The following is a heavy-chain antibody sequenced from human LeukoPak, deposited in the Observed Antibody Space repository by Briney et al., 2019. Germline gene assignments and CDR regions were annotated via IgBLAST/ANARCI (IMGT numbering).Heavy chain of an antibody. CDR2: IYYSGST. J-gene: IGHJ4*02. CDR1: GGSISSSSYY. V-gene: IGHV4-39*06. D-gene: IGHD3-3*01. Sequence: SETLSLTCTVSGGSISSSSYYWGWIRQPPGKGLEWIGRIYYSGSTYYHPSLKSRVTISVDTSKNQFALKLSSVSAADTAVYYCARNHYDFWSGVKTGFDYWGQGTLVTVSS. CDR3: ARNHYDFWSGVKTGFDY.